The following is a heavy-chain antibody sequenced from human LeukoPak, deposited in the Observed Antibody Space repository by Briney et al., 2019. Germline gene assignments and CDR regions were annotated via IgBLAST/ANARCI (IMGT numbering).Heavy chain of an antibody. D-gene: IGHD3-16*02. CDR3: ARGGNGSVITFGGVIVTFDY. CDR1: GGSFSGYY. Sequence: PSETLSLTCAVYGGSFSGYYWSWIRQPPGKGLEWIGEINHSGSTNYNPSLKSRVTISVDTSKNRFSLKLSSVTAADTAVYYCARGGNGSVITFGGVIVTFDYWGQGTLVTVSS. V-gene: IGHV4-34*01. CDR2: INHSGST. J-gene: IGHJ4*02.